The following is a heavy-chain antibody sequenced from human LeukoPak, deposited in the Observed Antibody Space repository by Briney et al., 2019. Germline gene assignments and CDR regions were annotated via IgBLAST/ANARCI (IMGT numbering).Heavy chain of an antibody. D-gene: IGHD3-3*01. Sequence: GGSLRLSCAASGFTFSSYSMKWVRQAPGKGLEWVSSISSSSSYIYYADSVKGRFTISRDNAKNSLYLQMNSLRAEDTAVYYCARDSTIFGVVIPNGMDVWGQGTTVTVSS. J-gene: IGHJ6*02. CDR3: ARDSTIFGVVIPNGMDV. V-gene: IGHV3-21*01. CDR1: GFTFSSYS. CDR2: ISSSSSYI.